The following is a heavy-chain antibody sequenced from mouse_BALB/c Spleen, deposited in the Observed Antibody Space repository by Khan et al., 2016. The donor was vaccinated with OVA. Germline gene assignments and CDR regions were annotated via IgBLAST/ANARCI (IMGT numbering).Heavy chain of an antibody. CDR3: ARRGLRWDCDY. Sequence: QVQLKQSGAELAKPGASVKMSCKASGYTFINYWILWVKQRPGQGLEWIGYINPSTGYTEYNQNFKDKATLTADKSSSTAYMQLSSLTSEDSAVYYCARRGLRWDCDYWGQGTTLTVSS. CDR2: INPSTGYT. V-gene: IGHV1-7*01. CDR1: GYTFINYW. J-gene: IGHJ2*01. D-gene: IGHD1-1*01.